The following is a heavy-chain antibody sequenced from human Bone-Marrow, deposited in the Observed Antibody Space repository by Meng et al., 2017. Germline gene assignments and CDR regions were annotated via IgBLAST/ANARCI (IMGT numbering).Heavy chain of an antibody. V-gene: IGHV4-34*01. CDR3: ARGQLILRT. Sequence: QGVLQQWGAGLLKPSETLTLTCTDYGESFNNGYYWTWIRQPPRKGLEWIGEINHSGGTDYNPSLKSRVTISQDTSKNQFSLKLNSVTAADTAVYFCARGQLILRTWGQGTLVTVSS. CDR2: INHSGGT. J-gene: IGHJ4*02. D-gene: IGHD1-1*01. CDR1: GESFNNGYY.